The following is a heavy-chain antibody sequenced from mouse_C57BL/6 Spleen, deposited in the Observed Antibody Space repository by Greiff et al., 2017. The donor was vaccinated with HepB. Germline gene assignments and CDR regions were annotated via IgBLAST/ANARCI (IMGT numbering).Heavy chain of an antibody. CDR2: IYPSDSET. J-gene: IGHJ4*01. CDR1: GYTFTSYW. V-gene: IGHV1-61*01. D-gene: IGHD2-2*01. CDR3: ARGGLRRGSYYYAMDY. Sequence: QVQLQQPGAELVRPGSSVKLSCKASGYTFTSYWMDWVKQRPGQGLEWIGNIYPSDSETHYNQKFKDKATLTVDISSSTAYMQLSSLTSEDSAVYYCARGGLRRGSYYYAMDYWGQGTSVTVSS.